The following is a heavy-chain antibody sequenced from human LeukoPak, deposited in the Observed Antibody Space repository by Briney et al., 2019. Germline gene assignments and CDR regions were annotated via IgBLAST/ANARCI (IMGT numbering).Heavy chain of an antibody. CDR1: GFTFSSYT. V-gene: IGHV3-23*01. D-gene: IGHD6-13*01. CDR2: ITTGDGNT. Sequence: GGSLRLSCTASGFTFSSYTMTWVRQAPGKGLKWVSTITTGDGNTYYADSVKGRFTISRDSSKNTLYLQMNSLRAEDTAVYYCASTRGSWFFDYWGQGTLVTVSS. CDR3: ASTRGSWFFDY. J-gene: IGHJ4*02.